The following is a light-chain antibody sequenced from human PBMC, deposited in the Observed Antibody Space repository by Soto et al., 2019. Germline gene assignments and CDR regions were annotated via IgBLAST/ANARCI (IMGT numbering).Light chain of an antibody. V-gene: IGLV2-11*01. CDR2: DVS. J-gene: IGLJ3*02. CDR3: CSSAGTYPSV. CDR1: SSEVGGYNY. Sequence: QSALTQPRSVSGSPGQSVTISCTGTSSEVGGYNYVSWYQQHPGKAPKLMIYDVSKRPSGVPDRFSGSKSGNTASLTISGLQAEDEADYYCCSSAGTYPSVFGGGTKLTVL.